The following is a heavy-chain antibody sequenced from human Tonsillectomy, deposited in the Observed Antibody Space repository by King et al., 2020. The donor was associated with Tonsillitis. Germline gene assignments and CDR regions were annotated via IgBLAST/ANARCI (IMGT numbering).Heavy chain of an antibody. J-gene: IGHJ4*02. D-gene: IGHD6-6*01. CDR2: IYPDDSDT. CDR3: ARLTYSSTSWYFDY. Sequence: QLVQSGAEVRKPGESLKISCKGSGYTFTRYWIAWVRQKPGKGLELMGIIYPDDSDTSYNPSFQGQVTISADKSITSAHLQWSNLKASDTAMSYWARLTYSSTSWYFDYWGQGTRVTVSS. V-gene: IGHV5-51*03. CDR1: GYTFTRYW.